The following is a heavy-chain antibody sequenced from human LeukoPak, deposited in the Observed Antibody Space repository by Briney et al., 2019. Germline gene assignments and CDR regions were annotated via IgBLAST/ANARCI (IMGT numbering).Heavy chain of an antibody. CDR3: AREVTRLLGGGRYFDL. CDR2: INEDGSTT. CDR1: GFTFSSNW. Sequence: GGSLRLSCAASGFTFSSNWMHWVRQAPGKGLVWVSRINEDGSTTNYADSVKGRSTIFRDNAKNTLYLQMNSMRAEDTAVYYCAREVTRLLGGGRYFDLWGRGTLVTVSS. V-gene: IGHV3-74*01. D-gene: IGHD3-3*01. J-gene: IGHJ2*01.